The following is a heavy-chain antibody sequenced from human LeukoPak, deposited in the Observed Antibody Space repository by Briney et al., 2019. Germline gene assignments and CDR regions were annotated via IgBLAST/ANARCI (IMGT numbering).Heavy chain of an antibody. CDR1: GASISRSY. J-gene: IGHJ5*02. D-gene: IGHD5-24*01. Sequence: PSETLSLTCTVSGASISRSYWIWIRQTPGKGLEWMGYLAYTGISTYNSSLKSRVTISRDESKNQFSLHLTHVTAADTAVYYCARLPEGGYATSLGWLGPWGQGTRVTVSS. CDR2: LAYTGIS. V-gene: IGHV4-59*08. CDR3: ARLPEGGYATSLGWLGP.